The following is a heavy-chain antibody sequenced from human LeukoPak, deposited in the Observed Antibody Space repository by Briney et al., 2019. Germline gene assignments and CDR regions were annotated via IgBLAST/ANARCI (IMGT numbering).Heavy chain of an antibody. CDR2: IWYDGSNK. J-gene: IGHJ4*02. CDR1: GFTFSSYG. D-gene: IGHD4-17*01. Sequence: GGSLRLSCAASGFTFSSYGMHWVRQAPGKGLEWVAVIWYDGSNKHYADSVKGRFTISRDNSKNTLYLQMNSLRAEDTAVYYCARDPSKGDYGDYENYWGQGTLVTVSS. CDR3: ARDPSKGDYGDYENY. V-gene: IGHV3-33*01.